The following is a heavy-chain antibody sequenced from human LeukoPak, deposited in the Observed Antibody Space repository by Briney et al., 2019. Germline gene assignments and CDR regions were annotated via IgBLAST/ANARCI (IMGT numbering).Heavy chain of an antibody. CDR2: ISAGGGST. CDR3: AKDLWDEGF. V-gene: IGHV3-23*01. CDR1: GFTFNNHA. Sequence: PGGSLRLSCAVSGFTFNNHAMSWVRQAPGKGLERVSSISAGGGSTYYADSVKGRFTISRDTSKTTLYLQMNSLRAEDTALYYCAKDLWDEGFWGQGILVTVSS. D-gene: IGHD1-26*01. J-gene: IGHJ4*02.